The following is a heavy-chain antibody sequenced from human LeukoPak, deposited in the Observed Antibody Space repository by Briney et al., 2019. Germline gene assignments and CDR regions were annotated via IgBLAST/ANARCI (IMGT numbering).Heavy chain of an antibody. CDR3: VVVRLLVYDY. D-gene: IGHD2-2*01. CDR1: GGSISSSSYY. CDR2: IYYSGST. J-gene: IGHJ4*02. Sequence: SETLSLTCTVSGGSISSSSYYWGWIRQPPGKGLEWIGSIYYSGSTYYNPSLKSRVTISVDTSKNQFSLKLSSVTAADTAVYYCVVVRLLVYDYWGQGTLVTVSS. V-gene: IGHV4-39*01.